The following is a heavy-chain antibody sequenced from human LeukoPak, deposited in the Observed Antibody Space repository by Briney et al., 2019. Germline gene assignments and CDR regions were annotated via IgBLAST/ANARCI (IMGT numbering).Heavy chain of an antibody. CDR3: ASLTTADAFDI. D-gene: IGHD3-22*01. V-gene: IGHV4-59*01. Sequence: PSETLSLTCTVSGGSISSYYWSWIRQPPGKGLEWIGYIYDSGSTNYNPSLKSRVTISVDTSKNQFSLKVSSVTAADTAVYYCASLTTADAFDIWGQGTMVTVSS. CDR2: IYDSGST. J-gene: IGHJ3*02. CDR1: GGSISSYY.